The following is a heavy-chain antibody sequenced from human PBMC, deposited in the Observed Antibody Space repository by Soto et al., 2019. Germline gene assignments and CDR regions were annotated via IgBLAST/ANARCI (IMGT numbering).Heavy chain of an antibody. V-gene: IGHV5-51*01. J-gene: IGHJ6*03. CDR1: GYSFTSYW. CDR3: ARPLRGPTGFDYYYMDV. CDR2: IYPGDSDT. Sequence: GESLKISCKGSGYSFTSYWIGWVRQMPGKGLEWMGIIYPGDSDTRYSPSFQGQVTISADKSISTAYLQWSSLKASDTAMYYCARPLRGPTGFDYYYMDVWGKGTTVTVSS. D-gene: IGHD4-17*01.